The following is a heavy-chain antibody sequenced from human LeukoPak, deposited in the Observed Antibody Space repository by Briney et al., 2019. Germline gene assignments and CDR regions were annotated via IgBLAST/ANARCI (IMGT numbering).Heavy chain of an antibody. CDR1: GFTFSSYA. V-gene: IGHV1-69*01. Sequence: GGSLRLSCAASGFTFSSYAISWVRQAPGQGLEWMGGIIPIFGTANYAQKFQGRVTITADESTSTAYMELSSLRSEDTAVYYCAREGGRDGYNSWGQGTLVTVSS. CDR3: AREGGRDGYNS. J-gene: IGHJ4*02. CDR2: IIPIFGTA. D-gene: IGHD5-24*01.